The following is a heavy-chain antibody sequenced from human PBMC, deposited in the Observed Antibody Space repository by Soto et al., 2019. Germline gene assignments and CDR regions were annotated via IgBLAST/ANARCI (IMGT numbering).Heavy chain of an antibody. D-gene: IGHD3-22*01. CDR1: GGSISSSSYY. CDR3: ARPHYDSSGYLWYY. V-gene: IGHV4-39*01. Sequence: PSETLSLTCTVSGGSISSSSYYWGWIRQPPGKGLEWIGSIYYSGSTYYNPSLKSRVTISVDTSKNQFSLKLSSVTAADTAVYYCARPHYDSSGYLWYYWGQGTLVTVSS. J-gene: IGHJ4*02. CDR2: IYYSGST.